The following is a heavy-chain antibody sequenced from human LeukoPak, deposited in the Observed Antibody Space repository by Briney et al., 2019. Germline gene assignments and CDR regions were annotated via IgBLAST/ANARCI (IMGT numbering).Heavy chain of an antibody. V-gene: IGHV4-39*07. Sequence: SETLSLTCTVSGGSTRSSYYYWGWIRQPPGKGLEWIGSIYDSGSTYYNPSLKSRVTISVDTSKNQFSLKLSSVTAADTAVYYCARARTAMVTNFDYWGQGTLVTVSS. D-gene: IGHD5-18*01. J-gene: IGHJ4*02. CDR3: ARARTAMVTNFDY. CDR1: GGSTRSSYYY. CDR2: IYDSGST.